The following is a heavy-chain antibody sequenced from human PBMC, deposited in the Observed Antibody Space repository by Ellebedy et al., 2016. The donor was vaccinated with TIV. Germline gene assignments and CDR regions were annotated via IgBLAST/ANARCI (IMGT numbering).Heavy chain of an antibody. CDR3: ARGGQGTCSGGSCAGFDY. J-gene: IGHJ4*02. CDR2: IYYSGST. D-gene: IGHD2-15*01. Sequence: SETLSLTCTVSGGSISSYYWSWIRQPPGKGLEWIGYIYYSGSTNYNPSLKSRVTISVDTSKNQFSLKLSSVTPEDTAVYYCARGGQGTCSGGSCAGFDYWGQGTLVTVSS. CDR1: GGSISSYY. V-gene: IGHV4-59*12.